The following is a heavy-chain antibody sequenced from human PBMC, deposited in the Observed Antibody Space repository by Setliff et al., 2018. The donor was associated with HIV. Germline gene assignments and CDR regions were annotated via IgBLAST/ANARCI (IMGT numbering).Heavy chain of an antibody. Sequence: SETLSLTCTVSGGSISSYYWSWIRQPPGKGLEWIGNVHFGGSTYYNPSLDSRVTIHVATSKKQFFLSLSSVTAADTAVYYCARPALGIGGGSMFDSWGQGILVTVSS. CDR1: GGSISSYY. D-gene: IGHD3-3*01. V-gene: IGHV4-59*04. CDR2: VHFGGST. CDR3: ARPALGIGGGSMFDS. J-gene: IGHJ4*02.